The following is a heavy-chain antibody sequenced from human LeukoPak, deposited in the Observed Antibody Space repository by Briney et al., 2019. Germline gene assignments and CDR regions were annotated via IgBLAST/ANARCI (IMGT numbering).Heavy chain of an antibody. CDR1: GDSISSSHYS. CDR3: ARHPRGPKKMVSGIHPSGAFDI. J-gene: IGHJ3*02. V-gene: IGHV4-39*01. CDR2: VYYSGNT. D-gene: IGHD2-21*02. Sequence: SETLFLTCTVSGDSISSSHYSWGWIRQPPGKGLDWVGSVYYSGNTYYNPSLKSRVTISVDTSKNQFSLSLTSVTAADTAVYYCARHPRGPKKMVSGIHPSGAFDIWGQGTMVTVSS.